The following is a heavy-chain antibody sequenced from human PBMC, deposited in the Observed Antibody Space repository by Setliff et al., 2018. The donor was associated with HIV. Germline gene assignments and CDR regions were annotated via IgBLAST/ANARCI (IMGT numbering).Heavy chain of an antibody. CDR1: GFTLREVS. J-gene: IGHJ4*02. V-gene: IGHV1-24*01. CDR3: AIDMVGRWLRPMPDF. Sequence: GASVMVSCKVSGFTLREVSMHWVRQAPGKGLEWMGYFDPEDGETVYAQKFQGRATMTEDTSTDTAYMELSGLRSEDTAVYYCAIDMVGRWLRPMPDFWGQGALVTVSS. D-gene: IGHD2-2*01. CDR2: FDPEDGET.